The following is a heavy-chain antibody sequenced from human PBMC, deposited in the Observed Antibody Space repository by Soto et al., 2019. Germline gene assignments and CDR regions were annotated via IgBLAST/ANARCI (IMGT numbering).Heavy chain of an antibody. J-gene: IGHJ4*02. CDR2: IKQDGSEK. V-gene: IGHV3-7*03. CDR1: GFTFSSYW. Sequence: EVQLVESGGGLVQPGGSLRLSCAASGFTFSSYWMSWVRQAPGKGLEWVANIKQDGSEKYYVDSVKGRFTISRDNAKNSLYLQMNRLRAEDTAVYYCARLYYYDSSGYYPPYYFDYWGQGTLVTVSS. CDR3: ARLYYYDSSGYYPPYYFDY. D-gene: IGHD3-22*01.